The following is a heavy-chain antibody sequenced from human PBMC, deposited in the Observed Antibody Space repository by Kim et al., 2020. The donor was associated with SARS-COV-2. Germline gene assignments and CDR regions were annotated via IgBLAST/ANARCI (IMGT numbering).Heavy chain of an antibody. D-gene: IGHD3-22*01. J-gene: IGHJ3*02. CDR1: GGSISSSNW. CDR3: ARVTGIIMIVVVITSGAFDI. V-gene: IGHV4-4*02. Sequence: SETLSLTCAVSGGSISSSNWWSWVRQPPGKGLEWIGEIYHSGSTNYNPSLKSRVTISVDKSKNQFSLKLSSVTAADTAVYYCARVTGIIMIVVVITSGAFDIWGQGTMVTVSS. CDR2: IYHSGST.